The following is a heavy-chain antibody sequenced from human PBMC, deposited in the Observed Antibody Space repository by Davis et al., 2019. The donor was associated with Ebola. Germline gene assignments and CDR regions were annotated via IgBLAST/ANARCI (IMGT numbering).Heavy chain of an antibody. V-gene: IGHV1-46*01. CDR2: INPSGGTT. J-gene: IGHJ4*02. CDR3: ARDLRGWGDFDY. D-gene: IGHD3-10*01. Sequence: ASVKVSCKASVYTLVSYYAHWVRQAPGQGLEWMGIINPSGGTTTYAQKFQGRVTMTRDTSTNTLYMELSSLTSGDTAVYYCARDLRGWGDFDYWGQGTLVTVSS. CDR1: VYTLVSYY.